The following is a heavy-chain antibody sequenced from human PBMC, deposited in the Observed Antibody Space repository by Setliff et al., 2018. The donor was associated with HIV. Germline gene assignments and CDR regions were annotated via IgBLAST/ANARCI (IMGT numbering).Heavy chain of an antibody. CDR1: GGSISSGGFY. D-gene: IGHD1-1*01. CDR2: VYTSGTT. V-gene: IGHV4-61*02. J-gene: IGHJ3*02. Sequence: QTLSLTCTVSGGSISSGGFYWYWIRQPAGKGLEWIGRVYTSGTTNYNPSLRSRVTISMDTSKSQFSLRLTSVAAADTAVYYCAREDGSNSHDTFEIWGQGILVTVSS. CDR3: AREDGSNSHDTFEI.